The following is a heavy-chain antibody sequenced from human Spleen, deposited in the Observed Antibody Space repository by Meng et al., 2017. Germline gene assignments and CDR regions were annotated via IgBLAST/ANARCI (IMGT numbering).Heavy chain of an antibody. CDR1: GGSFSGYS. J-gene: IGHJ4*02. V-gene: IGHV4-34*02. D-gene: IGHD2-21*01. CDR3: ARVIDGYYFDY. Sequence: QVQLQQWGAGLLKPSETLSLTCAVFGGSFSGYSWTWIRQPPGKGLEWIAEINHSGSTNHSPSLKSRVSISIDTSKNQFSLKLTSVTAADTAVYFCARVIDGYYFDYWGEGTLVTVSS. CDR2: INHSGST.